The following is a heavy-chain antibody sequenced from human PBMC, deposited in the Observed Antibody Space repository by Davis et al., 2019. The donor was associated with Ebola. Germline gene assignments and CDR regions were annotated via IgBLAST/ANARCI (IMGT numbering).Heavy chain of an antibody. CDR1: GFTFDDYA. CDR2: ISWNSGSI. J-gene: IGHJ1*01. CDR3: ARDGVLGSHFQH. D-gene: IGHD2-15*01. Sequence: SLKISCAASGFTFDDYAMHWVRQAPGKGLEWVSGISWNSGSIGYADSVKGRFTISRDNAKNSLYLQMNSLRDEDTAVYYCARDGVLGSHFQHWGQGTLVTVSS. V-gene: IGHV3-9*01.